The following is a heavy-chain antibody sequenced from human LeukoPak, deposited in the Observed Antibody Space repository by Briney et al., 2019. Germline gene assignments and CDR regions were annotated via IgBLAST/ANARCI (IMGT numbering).Heavy chain of an antibody. D-gene: IGHD1-26*01. CDR3: ARGGRQWELLGWFDP. CDR1: GYTFTGYY. Sequence: ASVKVSCKASGYTFTGYYMHWVRQAPGQGREWMGWMNPNSGNTGYAQKFQGRVTMTRNTSISTAYMELSSLRSEDTAVYYCARGGRQWELLGWFDPWGQGTLVTVSS. V-gene: IGHV1-8*02. J-gene: IGHJ5*02. CDR2: MNPNSGNT.